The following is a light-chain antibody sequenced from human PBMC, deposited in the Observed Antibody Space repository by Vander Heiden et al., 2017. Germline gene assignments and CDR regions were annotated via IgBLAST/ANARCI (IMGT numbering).Light chain of an antibody. J-gene: IGKJ4*01. Sequence: DIVMTPSPATLSVSPGDRVSVSCRASHSLNNNLAWYQQKPGQAPRLLLYGASTRATGVPSRFSGSGSGTEFALTISSLQPEDFAVYYCQHYNKWPPVFGGGTKVEIK. CDR2: GAS. V-gene: IGKV3-15*01. CDR1: HSLNNN. CDR3: QHYNKWPPV.